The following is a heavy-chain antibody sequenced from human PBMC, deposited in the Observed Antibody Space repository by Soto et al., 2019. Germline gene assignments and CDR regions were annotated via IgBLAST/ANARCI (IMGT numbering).Heavy chain of an antibody. V-gene: IGHV1-2*02. CDR1: GYTFTGYY. D-gene: IGHD3-22*01. J-gene: IGHJ4*02. CDR3: ARDPLSYDSSGELDY. CDR2: INPNSGGT. Sequence: ASVKVSCKASGYTFTGYYMHWVRQAPGQGLEWMGWINPNSGGTNYAQKFQGRVTMTRDTSISTAYMELSRLRSDDTAMYYCARDPLSYDSSGELDYWGQGTLVTVSS.